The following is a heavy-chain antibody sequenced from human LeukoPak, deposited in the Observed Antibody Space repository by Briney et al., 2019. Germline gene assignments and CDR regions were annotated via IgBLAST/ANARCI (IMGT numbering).Heavy chain of an antibody. V-gene: IGHV3-48*04. CDR2: ISSSGSTI. J-gene: IGHJ4*02. D-gene: IGHD4-17*01. CDR3: ARDSDYLNY. Sequence: GGSLRLSCAASGFTFSNYALHWVRQAPGKGLEWVSYISSSGSTIYYADSVKGRFTISRDNAKNSLYLQMNSLRAEDTAVYYCARDSDYLNYWGQGTLVTVSS. CDR1: GFTFSNYA.